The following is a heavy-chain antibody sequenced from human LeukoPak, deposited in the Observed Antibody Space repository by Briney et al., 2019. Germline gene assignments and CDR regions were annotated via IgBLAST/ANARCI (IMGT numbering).Heavy chain of an antibody. D-gene: IGHD2-2*01. CDR3: ARSVYPIDY. J-gene: IGHJ4*02. V-gene: IGHV4-59*11. CDR1: GGSISSHY. Sequence: SETLSLTCTVSGGSISSHYWSWIRQPPGKGLEWIGYIYYSGSTNYNPSLKSRVTISVDTSKNQFSLKLSSVTAADTAVYYCARSVYPIDYWGQGTLANVSS. CDR2: IYYSGST.